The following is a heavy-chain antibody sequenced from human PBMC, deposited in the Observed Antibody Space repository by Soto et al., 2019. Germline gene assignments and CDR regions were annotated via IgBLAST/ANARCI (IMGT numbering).Heavy chain of an antibody. D-gene: IGHD2-15*01. J-gene: IGHJ1*01. V-gene: IGHV4-61*01. Sequence: SETLSLTCTVSGGSVRSGNYYWTWIRQPPGKGLEWIGFVYYSGSTNYNPSLKSRATISLDTSKNQFSLKLTSVTTADTAVYYCASAVYCSGGSRRYLHCAQDDLLTISS. CDR1: GGSVRSGNYY. CDR3: ASAVYCSGGSRRYLH. CDR2: VYYSGST.